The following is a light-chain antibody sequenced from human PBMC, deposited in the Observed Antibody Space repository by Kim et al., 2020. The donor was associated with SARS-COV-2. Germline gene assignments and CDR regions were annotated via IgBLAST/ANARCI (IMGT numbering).Light chain of an antibody. CDR2: DVS. V-gene: IGLV2-14*03. Sequence: GQSITTPCTGTSSDVGGYNCVSWYQQHPGKAPKLMIYDVSNRPSGVSNRFSGSKSGNTASLTISGLQAEDEADYYCSSYTSSSTYVFGTGTKVTVL. CDR3: SSYTSSSTYV. J-gene: IGLJ1*01. CDR1: SSDVGGYNC.